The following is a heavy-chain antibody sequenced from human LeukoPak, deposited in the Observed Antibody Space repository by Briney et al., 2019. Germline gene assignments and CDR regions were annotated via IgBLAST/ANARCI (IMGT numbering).Heavy chain of an antibody. Sequence: PSETLSLTCTVFGGSISSYYWSWIRQPPGKGLEWIGYIYYSGSTNYNPSLKSRVTISVDTSKNQFSLKLSSVTAADTAVYYCAREDNSGWLYWGQGTLVTVSS. V-gene: IGHV4-59*01. J-gene: IGHJ4*02. CDR1: GGSISSYY. D-gene: IGHD6-19*01. CDR2: IYYSGST. CDR3: AREDNSGWLY.